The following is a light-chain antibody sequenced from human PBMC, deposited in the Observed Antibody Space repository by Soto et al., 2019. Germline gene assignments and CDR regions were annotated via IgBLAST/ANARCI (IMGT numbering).Light chain of an antibody. CDR2: DAS. CDR3: QQRSNWPFT. CDR1: QSVSSY. J-gene: IGKJ5*01. V-gene: IGKV3-11*01. Sequence: EIVWTQSPATLSLSPGGRATLSCRSSQSVSSYLAWYQQKPGQAPRLLIYDASNRATGIPARFSGSGSGTDFTLTISSLEAEDFAVYYCQQRSNWPFTFGQGTRLEIK.